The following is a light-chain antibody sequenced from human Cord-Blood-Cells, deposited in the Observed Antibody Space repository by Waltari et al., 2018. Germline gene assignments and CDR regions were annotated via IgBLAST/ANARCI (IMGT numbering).Light chain of an antibody. CDR3: QQYGSSPFT. CDR2: GAS. J-gene: IGKJ3*01. CDR1: QSVSSSY. V-gene: IGKV3-20*01. Sequence: EIVLTQSPGTLSLSPGERATLSCRASQSVSSSYLAWYQQKPGQAPRLLSYGASSRGTGIPDRFSGSGSGTDFTITISRLEPEDFAVYYCQQYGSSPFTFGPGTKVDIK.